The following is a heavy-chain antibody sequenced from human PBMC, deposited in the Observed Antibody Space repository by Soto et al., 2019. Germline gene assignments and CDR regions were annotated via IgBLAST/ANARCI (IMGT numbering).Heavy chain of an antibody. CDR2: ISVGGGNT. CDR3: ATRAGGSSGPFDS. V-gene: IGHV3-23*01. CDR1: GFTFSSYA. D-gene: IGHD6-19*01. Sequence: EVQLLESGGGLVQPGGSLRLSCAASGFTFSSYAMNWVRQAPGKGLEWVSGISVGGGNTYYADSVKGRFTISRDNSQNTLYLQMNSLRAEDTAVYFCATRAGGSSGPFDSWGQGTLVTVSS. J-gene: IGHJ4*02.